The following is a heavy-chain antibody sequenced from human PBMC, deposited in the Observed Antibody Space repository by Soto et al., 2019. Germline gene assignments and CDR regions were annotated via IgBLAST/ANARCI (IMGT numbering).Heavy chain of an antibody. J-gene: IGHJ5*02. CDR3: ARTYLGSLDWFDP. CDR2: INHSGST. V-gene: IGHV4-34*01. CDR1: GGSFSGYY. D-gene: IGHD2-15*01. Sequence: QVQLQQWGAGLLKPSETLSLTCAVYGGSFSGYYWSWIRQPPGKGLEWIGEINHSGSTNYNPSLKSRITISVDTSKVRFSLKLSSVTAADPAVYYCARTYLGSLDWFDPWGQGTLVTVSS.